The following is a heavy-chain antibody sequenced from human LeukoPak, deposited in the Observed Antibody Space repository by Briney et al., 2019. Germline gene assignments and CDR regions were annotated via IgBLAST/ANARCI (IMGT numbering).Heavy chain of an antibody. J-gene: IGHJ4*02. CDR2: IWYDGSNK. Sequence: PGGSLRLSCAASGFTFSSYGMHWVRQAPGKGLEWVAVIWYDGSNKYYADSVKGRFTISRDNSKNTLYLQMNSLRAEDTAVYYCARNDYGDPPKNWGQGTLVTVSS. CDR1: GFTFSSYG. V-gene: IGHV3-33*08. CDR3: ARNDYGDPPKN. D-gene: IGHD4-17*01.